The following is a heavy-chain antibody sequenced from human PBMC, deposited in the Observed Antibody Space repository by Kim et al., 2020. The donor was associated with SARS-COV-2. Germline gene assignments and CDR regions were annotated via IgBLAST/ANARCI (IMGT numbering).Heavy chain of an antibody. D-gene: IGHD1-20*01. CDR1: GLTFSVYP. CDR2: ISGSGDYI. CDR3: ATGAYNWNPGH. Sequence: GGSLRLSCAVSGLTFSVYPMTWVRQAPGKGLEWVSDISGSGDYIFYANSVKGRFTISRDNSKNMLFLQMNSLRAEDTAVYYCATGAYNWNPGHWGQGTQVTVSS. V-gene: IGHV3-23*01. J-gene: IGHJ4*02.